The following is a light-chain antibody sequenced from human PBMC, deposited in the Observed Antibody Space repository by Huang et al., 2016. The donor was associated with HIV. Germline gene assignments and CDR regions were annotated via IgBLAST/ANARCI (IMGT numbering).Light chain of an antibody. CDR1: QGISSY. Sequence: AIRITQSPSSLSASTGDRVTITCRASQGISSYLAWYQQKPGKAPKLLIYAASTLQSGVPSRFSGSGSGTDFTLTISFLQSEDFATYYCQQYYSYPRTFGQGTKLEIK. V-gene: IGKV1-8*01. J-gene: IGKJ2*01. CDR3: QQYYSYPRT. CDR2: AAS.